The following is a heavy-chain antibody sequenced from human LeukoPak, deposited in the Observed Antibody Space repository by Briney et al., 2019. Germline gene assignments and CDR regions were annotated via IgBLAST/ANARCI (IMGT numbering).Heavy chain of an antibody. CDR2: ITASSSYI. J-gene: IGHJ3*02. D-gene: IGHD3-10*01. Sequence: GGSLRLSCAASGFTFNMYNMNWVRQAPGKGLEWVSCITASSSYIYYADSVKGRFTISRDNAKNSLYLQMDSLRVEDTAVYYCARDLSTSVLWFGALDIWGQGTMVTVSS. V-gene: IGHV3-21*01. CDR1: GFTFNMYN. CDR3: ARDLSTSVLWFGALDI.